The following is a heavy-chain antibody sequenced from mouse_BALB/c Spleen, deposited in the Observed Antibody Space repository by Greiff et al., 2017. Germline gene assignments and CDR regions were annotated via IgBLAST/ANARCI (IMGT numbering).Heavy chain of an antibody. CDR1: GFNIKDTY. Sequence: VQLQQSGAELVKPGASVKLSCTASGFNIKDTYMHWVKQRPEQGLEWIGRIDPANGNTKYDPKFQGKATITADPSSNTAYLQLSSLTSEDTAVYYCARIYDYAMDYWGQGTSVTVAS. D-gene: IGHD1-1*01. J-gene: IGHJ4*01. CDR3: ARIYDYAMDY. V-gene: IGHV14-3*02. CDR2: IDPANGNT.